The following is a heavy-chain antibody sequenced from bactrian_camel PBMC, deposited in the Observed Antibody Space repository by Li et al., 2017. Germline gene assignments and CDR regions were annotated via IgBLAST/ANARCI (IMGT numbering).Heavy chain of an antibody. Sequence: DVQLVESGGGLVQPGGSLRLSCAASGFTFSSYAMSWVRQAPGKGLEWVSDIDGVGERTYYADSVKGRFTISRDNAKNTVYLQLNSLKTEDMGMYYCPLLGDVPFGYWGQGTQVTVS. D-gene: IGHD1*01. J-gene: IGHJ6*01. V-gene: IGHV3S40*01. CDR1: GFTFSSYA. CDR3: PLLGDVPFGY. CDR2: IDGVGERT.